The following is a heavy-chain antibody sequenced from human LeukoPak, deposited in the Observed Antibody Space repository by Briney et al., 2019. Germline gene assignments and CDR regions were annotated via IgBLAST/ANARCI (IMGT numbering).Heavy chain of an antibody. CDR2: IYTSGST. CDR3: ARGDGDCSSTSCYASAFDI. J-gene: IGHJ3*02. D-gene: IGHD2-2*01. CDR1: GGSISSYY. Sequence: SETLSLTGTVSGGSISSYYWSWIRQPAGKGLEWIGRIYTSGSTNYNPPLQGRVTMSVDTSKNQFSLKLSSVTAADTAVYYCARGDGDCSSTSCYASAFDIWGQGTMVTVSS. V-gene: IGHV4-4*07.